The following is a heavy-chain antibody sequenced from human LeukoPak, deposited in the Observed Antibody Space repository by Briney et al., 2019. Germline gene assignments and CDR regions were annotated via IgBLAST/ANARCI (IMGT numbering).Heavy chain of an antibody. CDR1: GGSISSYY. CDR2: IYYSGST. Sequence: PSETLSLTCTVSGGSISSYYWSWIRQPPGKGLEWIGYIYYSGSTNYNPSLKSRVTISVGTSKNQFSLKLSSVTAADTAVYYCARGGSNWNYALNYYYMDVWGKGTTVTVSS. V-gene: IGHV4-59*01. CDR3: ARGGSNWNYALNYYYMDV. D-gene: IGHD1-7*01. J-gene: IGHJ6*03.